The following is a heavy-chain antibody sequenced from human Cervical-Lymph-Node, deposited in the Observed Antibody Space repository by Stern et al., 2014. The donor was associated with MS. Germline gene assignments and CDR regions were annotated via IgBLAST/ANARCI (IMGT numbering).Heavy chain of an antibody. V-gene: IGHV1-18*01. CDR1: GYTFTIYD. D-gene: IGHD6-25*01. Sequence: DQLVESGAEVKKPGASVKVSCKASGYTFTIYDITWVRQAPGQGLEWMGRISTYKGHTRYSERVQGRVTMTTDTSTTTAYMELRNLRSDDTAVYYCARGTSACDSWGQGTLVTVSS. J-gene: IGHJ4*02. CDR3: ARGTSACDS. CDR2: ISTYKGHT.